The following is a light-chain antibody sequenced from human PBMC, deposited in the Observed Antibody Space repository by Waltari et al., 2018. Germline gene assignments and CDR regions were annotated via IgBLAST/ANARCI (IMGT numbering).Light chain of an antibody. V-gene: IGKV3-15*01. CDR1: QYVNIH. CDR2: AAS. Sequence: EVVMTQSPATLSVSPGESATLSCRASQYVNIHLDWYQQKPGQAPRLLIYAASTRATGVPARFIGSGSGTDFTLTISSLQSEDFAVYYCQQYNDWPRTFGLGTKVEIK. CDR3: QQYNDWPRT. J-gene: IGKJ1*01.